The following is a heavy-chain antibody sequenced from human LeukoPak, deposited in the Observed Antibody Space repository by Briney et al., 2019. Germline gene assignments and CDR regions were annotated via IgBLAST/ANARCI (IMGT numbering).Heavy chain of an antibody. CDR3: ARGACSTGSCPGWDWSDP. Sequence: GGSLRLSCAPSGFTFSAYYMHWIPQTPGHRLKCVSYMSNSSIIIDYADSVRGRFTMSRDNAKNSLYLQMNSLRAEDTAIYYCARGACSTGSCPGWDWSDPWGQGTLVTVSS. D-gene: IGHD2-15*01. V-gene: IGHV3-11*01. CDR2: MSNSSIII. CDR1: GFTFSAYY. J-gene: IGHJ5*02.